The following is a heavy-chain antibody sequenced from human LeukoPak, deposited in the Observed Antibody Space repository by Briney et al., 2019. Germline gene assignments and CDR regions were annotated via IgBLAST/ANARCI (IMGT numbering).Heavy chain of an antibody. Sequence: ASVKVSCKVSGYTLTELSMHWVRQATGKGLEWMGGFDPEDGETIYAQKFQGRVTMTEDTSTDTAYMELSSLRSEDTAVYYCASRRHDYVWGSYRPTAEYFQHWGQGTLVTVSS. D-gene: IGHD3-16*02. CDR1: GYTLTELS. J-gene: IGHJ1*01. CDR2: FDPEDGET. V-gene: IGHV1-24*01. CDR3: ASRRHDYVWGSYRPTAEYFQH.